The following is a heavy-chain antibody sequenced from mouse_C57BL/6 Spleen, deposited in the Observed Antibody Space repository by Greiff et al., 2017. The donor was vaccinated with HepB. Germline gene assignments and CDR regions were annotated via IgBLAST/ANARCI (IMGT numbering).Heavy chain of an antibody. Sequence: EVKLMESGGGLVKPGGSLKLSCAASGFTFSDYGMHWVRQAPEKGLEWVAYISSGSSTNYYADTVKGRFTISRDNAKNTLFLQMTSLKSEDTAMYDCARMSCWYFDVWGTGTTVTVSS. J-gene: IGHJ1*03. CDR2: ISSGSSTN. CDR3: ARMSCWYFDV. V-gene: IGHV5-17*01. CDR1: GFTFSDYG.